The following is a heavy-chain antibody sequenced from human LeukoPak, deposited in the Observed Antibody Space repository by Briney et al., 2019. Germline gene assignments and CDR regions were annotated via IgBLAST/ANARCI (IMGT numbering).Heavy chain of an antibody. CDR2: TYYSGST. V-gene: IGHV4-30-4*01. Sequence: SETLSLTCTVSGGSISSGDYYWSWIRQPPGKGLEWIGYTYYSGSTYYNPSLKSRATISVDTSKNQFSLKLTSVTAADTAVYYCTRPYYYDSRIDPWGQGTLVTVSS. CDR1: GGSISSGDYY. D-gene: IGHD3-22*01. CDR3: TRPYYYDSRIDP. J-gene: IGHJ5*02.